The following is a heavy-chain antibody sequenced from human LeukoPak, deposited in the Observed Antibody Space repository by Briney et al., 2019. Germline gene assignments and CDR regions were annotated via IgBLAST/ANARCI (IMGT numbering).Heavy chain of an antibody. CDR2: INHSGST. CDR3: ARDRSYEAVASYNWFDP. J-gene: IGHJ5*02. V-gene: IGHV4-34*01. Sequence: SETLSLTCAVYGGSFSGYYWSWIRQPPGKGLEWIGEINHSGSTNFNPSLKSRVTISVDTSKNQFSLKLSSVTAADTAVYYCARDRSYEAVASYNWFDPWGQGTLVTVSS. CDR1: GGSFSGYY. D-gene: IGHD6-19*01.